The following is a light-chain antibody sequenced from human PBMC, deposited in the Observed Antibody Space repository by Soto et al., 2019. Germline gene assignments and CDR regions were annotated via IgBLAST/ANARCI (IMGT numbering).Light chain of an antibody. V-gene: IGLV2-14*01. Sequence: QSVLTQPASVSGSPGQSITISCTGTSSDVGGYNYVCWYQQHPGKAPKLIIYDVTNRPSGVSDRFSASKSGNTASLSISGLQAEDEADYYCSSYTTSNTVLFGGGTKLTVL. J-gene: IGLJ2*01. CDR2: DVT. CDR1: SSDVGGYNY. CDR3: SSYTTSNTVL.